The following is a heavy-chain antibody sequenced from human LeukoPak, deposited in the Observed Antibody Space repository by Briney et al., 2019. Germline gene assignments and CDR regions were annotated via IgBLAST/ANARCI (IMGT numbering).Heavy chain of an antibody. Sequence: GGSLRLSCAASGFTFSIYGMHWVRQAPGKGLEWVAVISYDGSNKYYADSVKGRFTLSRDNSQNTLYLQMNSLRAEDTAVYYCARDRGVRGVIDYYYYGMDVWGQGTTVTVSS. CDR3: ARDRGVRGVIDYYYYGMDV. V-gene: IGHV3-30*03. CDR1: GFTFSIYG. J-gene: IGHJ6*02. D-gene: IGHD3-10*01. CDR2: ISYDGSNK.